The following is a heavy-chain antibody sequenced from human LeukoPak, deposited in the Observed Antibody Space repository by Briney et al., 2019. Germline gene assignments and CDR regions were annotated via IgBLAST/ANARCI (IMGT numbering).Heavy chain of an antibody. CDR3: ASNYHYYDSSGYYPTTFDY. J-gene: IGHJ4*02. Sequence: PGGSLRLSCAASGFTVSSNYMSWVRQAPGKGLEWVSVIYSGGNTYYADSVKGRSTISRDNSKNTLYLQMNSLRAEDTAVYYCASNYHYYDSSGYYPTTFDYWGQGTLVTVSS. CDR1: GFTVSSNY. V-gene: IGHV3-66*01. CDR2: IYSGGNT. D-gene: IGHD3-22*01.